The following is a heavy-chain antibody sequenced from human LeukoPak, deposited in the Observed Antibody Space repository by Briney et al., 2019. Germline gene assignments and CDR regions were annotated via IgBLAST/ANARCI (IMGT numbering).Heavy chain of an antibody. D-gene: IGHD3-10*01. V-gene: IGHV1-2*02. CDR3: AREPYGGSGSYYYYYYYGMDV. CDR2: INPNSGGT. CDR1: GYTFTGYY. Sequence: ASVKVSCKASGYTFTGYYMHWVRQAPGQGLEWMGWINPNSGGTNYAQKFQGRVTVTRDTSISTAYMELSRLRSDDTAVYYCAREPYGGSGSYYYYYYYGMDVWGQGTTVTVSS. J-gene: IGHJ6*02.